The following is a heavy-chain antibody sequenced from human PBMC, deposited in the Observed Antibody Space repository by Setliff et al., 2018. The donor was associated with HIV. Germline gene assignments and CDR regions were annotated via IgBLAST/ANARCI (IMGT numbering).Heavy chain of an antibody. D-gene: IGHD2-15*01. J-gene: IGHJ6*03. CDR3: ARDLAYCSGGICYRPFLYYFYYMDV. V-gene: IGHV1-2*02. Sequence: ASVKVSCKASGFSFDDYYIHWVRQAPGQGLEWMGCVIPNSGKTYYAQEFQGRVTMTSDTSINTASMEGSWLTSDETAIYYCARDLAYCSGGICYRPFLYYFYYMDVWGKGATVTVSS. CDR1: GFSFDDYY. CDR2: VIPNSGKT.